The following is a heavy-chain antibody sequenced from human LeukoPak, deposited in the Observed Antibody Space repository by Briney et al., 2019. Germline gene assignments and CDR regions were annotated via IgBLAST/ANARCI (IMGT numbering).Heavy chain of an antibody. CDR1: DGSISNYF. Sequence: SETLSLTCTVPDGSISNYFWSWIRQPPGKGLEWIGYIYYTGMTNSNPSLKSRVTISMDTSKNQFSLNLRSVTAADTGIYYCARHGRMVIMSKFSTGIDQWGQGTLVTVSS. J-gene: IGHJ4*02. V-gene: IGHV4-59*08. D-gene: IGHD2-8*01. CDR3: ARHGRMVIMSKFSTGIDQ. CDR2: IYYTGMT.